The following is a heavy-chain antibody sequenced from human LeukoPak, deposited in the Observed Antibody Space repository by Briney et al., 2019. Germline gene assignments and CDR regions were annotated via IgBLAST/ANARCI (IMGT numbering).Heavy chain of an antibody. CDR3: ARASWITIFGVVIIYGFDP. J-gene: IGHJ5*02. V-gene: IGHV1-8*03. Sequence: ASVKVSCKASGYTFTSYDINWVRQATGQGLEWMGWMNPNSGNTGYAQKFQGRVTITRNTSISTAYMELSSLRSEDTAVYYCARASWITIFGVVIIYGFDPWGQGTLVTVSS. CDR1: GYTFTSYD. D-gene: IGHD3-3*01. CDR2: MNPNSGNT.